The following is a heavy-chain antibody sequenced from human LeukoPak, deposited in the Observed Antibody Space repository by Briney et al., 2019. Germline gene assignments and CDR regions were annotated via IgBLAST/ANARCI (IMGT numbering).Heavy chain of an antibody. CDR2: IYPGDSDT. Sequence: GESLKISCKGSGYSFTSYWIGWVRQMPGKGLEWMGIIYPGDSDTRYSPSFQGQVTISADKSICTAYLQWSSLKASDTAMYYCARLNYYGSGSQSLLDYWGQGTLVTVSS. D-gene: IGHD3-10*01. CDR1: GYSFTSYW. J-gene: IGHJ4*02. V-gene: IGHV5-51*01. CDR3: ARLNYYGSGSQSLLDY.